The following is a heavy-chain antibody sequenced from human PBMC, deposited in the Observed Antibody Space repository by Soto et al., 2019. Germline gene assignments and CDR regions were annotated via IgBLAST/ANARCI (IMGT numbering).Heavy chain of an antibody. D-gene: IGHD6-13*01. V-gene: IGHV1-46*01. Sequence: AASVKVACKASGYTFTSNYIHWVRRAPGQGLEWMGTINPSGGNTNYAQKFQGRVTMTRDTSTSTVYMDRRSLTSEDTAVYYCARDHSISSSGPGWLEPWGQGTLVTVSS. J-gene: IGHJ5*02. CDR2: INPSGGNT. CDR3: ARDHSISSSGPGWLEP. CDR1: GYTFTSNY.